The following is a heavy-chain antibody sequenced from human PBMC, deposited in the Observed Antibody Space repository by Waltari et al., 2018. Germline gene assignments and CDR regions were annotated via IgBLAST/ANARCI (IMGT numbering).Heavy chain of an antibody. Sequence: EVQLLESGGGLVQLGGSLRLSCAASGVTFISYAMTWVRQAPGKGLEWVSSISGPALTTFYADSVKGRFSVSRDNSKNTLYLQINGLRADDTAVYYCAKAGGIAAAEFQFDFWGRGTLVTVSS. V-gene: IGHV3-23*01. CDR3: AKAGGIAAAEFQFDF. CDR2: ISGPALTT. D-gene: IGHD6-13*01. CDR1: GVTFISYA. J-gene: IGHJ4*02.